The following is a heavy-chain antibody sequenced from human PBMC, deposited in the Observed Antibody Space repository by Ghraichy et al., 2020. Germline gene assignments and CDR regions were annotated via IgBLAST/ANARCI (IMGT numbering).Heavy chain of an antibody. V-gene: IGHV1-69*06. D-gene: IGHD3-10*01. J-gene: IGHJ4*02. CDR3: ARAAAGSGSFRSRLSHRIAF. CDR1: GGSFFNYA. CDR2: IIPIFGPA. Sequence: SVKVSCKASGGSFFNYAINWVRQAPGQGLEWVGGIIPIFGPANYAQKFQGRVTITADRSTSTAYMELSSLISEDTAVYYCARAAAGSGSFRSRLSHRIAFWGQGTLVTVSS.